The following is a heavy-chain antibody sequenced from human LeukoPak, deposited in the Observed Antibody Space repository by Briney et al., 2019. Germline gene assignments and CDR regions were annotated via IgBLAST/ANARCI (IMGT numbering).Heavy chain of an antibody. CDR3: ASLRGVNR. J-gene: IGHJ4*02. CDR2: ISSSGTTI. V-gene: IGHV3-11*01. Sequence: GGSLRLSCAASGFTFSDYYMSWIRQPPGKGLEWVSYISSSGTTIYYADSVRGRFTVSRDDAKNSLYLQMDSLSAEDTAVYYCASLRGVNRWGQGTLVTVSS. D-gene: IGHD3-10*01. CDR1: GFTFSDYY.